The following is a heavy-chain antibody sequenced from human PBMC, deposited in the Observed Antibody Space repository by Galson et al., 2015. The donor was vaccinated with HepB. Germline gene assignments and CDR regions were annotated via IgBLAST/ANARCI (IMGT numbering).Heavy chain of an antibody. V-gene: IGHV1-18*01. CDR3: ARDPLLRFLEWLSTPKDYYYGMDV. D-gene: IGHD3-3*01. J-gene: IGHJ6*02. CDR2: ISAYNGNT. CDR1: GSTFTSYG. Sequence: SVKVSCKASGSTFTSYGISWVRQAPGQGLEWMGWISAYNGNTNYAQKLQGRVTMTTDTSTSTAYMELRSLRSDDTAVYYCARDPLLRFLEWLSTPKDYYYGMDVWGQGTTVTVSS.